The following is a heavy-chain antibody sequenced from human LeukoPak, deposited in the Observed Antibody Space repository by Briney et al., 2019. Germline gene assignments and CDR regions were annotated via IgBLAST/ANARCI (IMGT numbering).Heavy chain of an antibody. CDR3: ARDQYYYGSGPSNWFDP. CDR1: GYTFTGYY. V-gene: IGHV1-2*02. CDR2: INPNSGGT. J-gene: IGHJ5*02. Sequence: ASVKVSCKASGYTFTGYYMHWVRQAPGQGLEWMGWINPNSGGTNYAQKFQGRVTMTRDTSISTAYMEPSRLRSDDTAVYYCARDQYYYGSGPSNWFDPWGQGTLVTVSS. D-gene: IGHD3-10*01.